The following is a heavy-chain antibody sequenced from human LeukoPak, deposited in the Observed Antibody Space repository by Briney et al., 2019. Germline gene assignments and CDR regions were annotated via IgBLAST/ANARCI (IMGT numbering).Heavy chain of an antibody. V-gene: IGHV1-18*01. D-gene: IGHD6-6*01. CDR3: ARDMIAVRPNWFDP. J-gene: IGHJ5*02. CDR1: GYTFTTYG. CDR2: TSAYNGNT. Sequence: ASVQVSCKASGYTFTTYGISWVRQAPGPGREWMGWTSAYNGNTNSAQKLQGRVTMTIDTSTSTAYMELRRLRSDDTAVYYCARDMIAVRPNWFDPWGQGALVTVSS.